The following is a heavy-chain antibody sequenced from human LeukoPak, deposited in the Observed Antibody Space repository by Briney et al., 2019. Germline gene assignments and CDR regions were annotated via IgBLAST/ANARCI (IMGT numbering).Heavy chain of an antibody. CDR1: GGTFSSYA. V-gene: IGHV1-2*06. Sequence: GSSVKVSCKASGGTFSSYAISWVRQAPGQGLEWMGRINPNSGGTNYAQKFQGRVTMTRDTSISTAYMELSRLRSDDTAVYYCARDLRVITASLWGQGTLVTVSS. CDR2: INPNSGGT. J-gene: IGHJ4*02. D-gene: IGHD3-16*01. CDR3: ARDLRVITASL.